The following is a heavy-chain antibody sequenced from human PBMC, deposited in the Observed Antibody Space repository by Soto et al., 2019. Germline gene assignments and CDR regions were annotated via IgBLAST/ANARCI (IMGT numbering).Heavy chain of an antibody. V-gene: IGHV3-11*01. CDR2: LSRSGATT. CDR3: ARDSWNYDY. CDR1: GFTFSDYY. Sequence: GGSLRLSCAASGFTFSDYYMAWVRQAPGKAPEWVSYLSRSGATTVYAESVRGRFTISRDNAKNSLFLQMNNLRPEDTAAYYCARDSWNYDYWGRGTLVTVSS. D-gene: IGHD6-13*01. J-gene: IGHJ4*02.